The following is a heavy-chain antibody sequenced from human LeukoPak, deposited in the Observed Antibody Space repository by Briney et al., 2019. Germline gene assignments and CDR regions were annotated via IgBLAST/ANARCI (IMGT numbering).Heavy chain of an antibody. CDR2: IIPIFGTA. CDR1: GGTFSSYA. V-gene: IGHV1-69*05. D-gene: IGHD3-22*01. Sequence: GASVKVSCKASGGTFSSYAISWVRQAPGQGLEWMGGIIPIFGTANYAQKFQGRVTITTDESTSTAYMELSSLRSEDTAVYYCARCITMTAVGGSWFDPWGQGTLVTVSS. CDR3: ARCITMTAVGGSWFDP. J-gene: IGHJ5*02.